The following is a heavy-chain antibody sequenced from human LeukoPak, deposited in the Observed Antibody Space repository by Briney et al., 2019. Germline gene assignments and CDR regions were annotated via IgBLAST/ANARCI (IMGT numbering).Heavy chain of an antibody. CDR1: GFTFSSYW. CDR3: ARGVGYCSSTSCYWWFDP. Sequence: GGSLRLSCAASGFTFSSYWMHWVRQAPGKGLVWVSRINSGGSSTSYADSVKGRFTISRDNAKNTLYLQMNSLRAEDTAVYYCARGVGYCSSTSCYWWFDPWGQGALVTVSS. V-gene: IGHV3-74*01. D-gene: IGHD2-2*01. J-gene: IGHJ5*02. CDR2: INSGGSST.